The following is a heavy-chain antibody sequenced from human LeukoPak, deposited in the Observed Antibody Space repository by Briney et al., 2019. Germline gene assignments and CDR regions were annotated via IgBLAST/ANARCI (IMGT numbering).Heavy chain of an antibody. D-gene: IGHD5-24*01. CDR3: ARGGLEMATIALAY. J-gene: IGHJ4*02. CDR1: GYNFIDYG. Sequence: ASVKVSCKTSGYNFIDYGISWVRQAPGQGLEWMGWISAYNGNTNYAQKLQGRVTMTTDTSTSTAYMELRSLRSDDTAVYYCARGGLEMATIALAYWGQGTLVTVSS. V-gene: IGHV1-18*01. CDR2: ISAYNGNT.